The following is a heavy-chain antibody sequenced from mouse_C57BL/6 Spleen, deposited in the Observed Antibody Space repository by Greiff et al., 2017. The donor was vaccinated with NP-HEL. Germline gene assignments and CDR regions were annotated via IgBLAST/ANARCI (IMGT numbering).Heavy chain of an antibody. Sequence: EVQLVESGGGLVKPGGSLKLSCAASGFTFSSYAMSWVRQTPEKRLEWVATISDGGSYTYYPDNVKGRFTISRDNAKNNLYLQMSHLKSEDTAMYYCARDHDGYYGYFDYWGQGTTLTVSS. CDR1: GFTFSSYA. J-gene: IGHJ2*01. CDR3: ARDHDGYYGYFDY. CDR2: ISDGGSYT. V-gene: IGHV5-4*01. D-gene: IGHD2-3*01.